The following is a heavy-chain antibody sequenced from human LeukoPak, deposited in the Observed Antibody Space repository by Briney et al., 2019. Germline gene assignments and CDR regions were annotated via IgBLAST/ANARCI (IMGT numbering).Heavy chain of an antibody. Sequence: SETLSLTCAVYGGSFSGYYWSWIRQPPGKGLEWIGEINHSGSTNYSPSLKSRVTISVDTSKDLFSLKLSSVTAADTAVYYCARGYSSSSGIDYWGQGTLVTVSS. CDR2: INHSGST. V-gene: IGHV4-34*01. D-gene: IGHD6-6*01. CDR1: GGSFSGYY. J-gene: IGHJ4*02. CDR3: ARGYSSSSGIDY.